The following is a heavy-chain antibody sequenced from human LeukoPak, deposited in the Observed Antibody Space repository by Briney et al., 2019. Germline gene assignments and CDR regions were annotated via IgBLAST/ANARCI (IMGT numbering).Heavy chain of an antibody. J-gene: IGHJ4*02. D-gene: IGHD3-10*01. CDR1: GYSFTSYW. CDR2: IYPGDSDT. V-gene: IGHV5-51*01. CDR3: ARHGPNYGSGSYYGY. Sequence: GESLKISCKGSGYSFTSYWIGWVRQMPGKGLEWMGIIYPGDSDTRYSPSFQGQVTISADKSISTAYLQWSSLKASDTAMYYCARHGPNYGSGSYYGYWGQGTLVTVSS.